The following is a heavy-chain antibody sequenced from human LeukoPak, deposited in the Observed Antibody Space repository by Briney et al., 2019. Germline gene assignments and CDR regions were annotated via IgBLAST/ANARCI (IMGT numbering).Heavy chain of an antibody. CDR3: ATGCVGSPNCQTTGYDH. D-gene: IGHD2-2*01. CDR1: GFTFSIYA. Sequence: GGSLRLSCAASGFTFSIYAMNWVRQAPGKGLEWVSGISVSGRNTYYSDSVKGRFTISRDNSESTVYLQMNSLTAEDTAQYYCATGCVGSPNCQTTGYDHWGQGTLVTVSS. J-gene: IGHJ4*02. V-gene: IGHV3-23*01. CDR2: ISVSGRNT.